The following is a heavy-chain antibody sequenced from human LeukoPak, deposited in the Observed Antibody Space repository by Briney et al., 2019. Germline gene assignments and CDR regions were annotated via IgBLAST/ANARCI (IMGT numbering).Heavy chain of an antibody. D-gene: IGHD3-22*01. Sequence: SGGSLRLSCAASGFTFSSYEMNWVRQAPGKGLEWVSYISSSGSTIYYADSVKGRFTISRDNAKNSLYLQMNSLRAEDTAVYYCARGGYYYDSSGYDYWGQGTLVTASS. V-gene: IGHV3-48*03. J-gene: IGHJ4*02. CDR1: GFTFSSYE. CDR2: ISSSGSTI. CDR3: ARGGYYYDSSGYDY.